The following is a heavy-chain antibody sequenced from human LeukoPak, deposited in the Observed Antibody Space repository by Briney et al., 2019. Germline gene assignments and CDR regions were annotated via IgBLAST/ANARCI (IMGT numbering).Heavy chain of an antibody. CDR3: ARGYFGASGFDP. CDR2: IYPGDCDT. V-gene: IGHV5-51*01. D-gene: IGHD3-16*01. J-gene: IGHJ5*02. Sequence: ESPQSSCKASGCFFTSYWIVCVRQLPAKGLEWMVTIYPGDCDTRYCASFQGQVTISADKSIRTAYLQWSSLKASDTAMYYCARGYFGASGFDPWGQGTLVTVSS. CDR1: GCFFTSYW.